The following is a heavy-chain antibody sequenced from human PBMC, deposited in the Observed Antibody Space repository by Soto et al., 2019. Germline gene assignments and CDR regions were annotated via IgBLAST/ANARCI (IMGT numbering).Heavy chain of an antibody. CDR3: ARRYGDYFDY. J-gene: IGHJ4*02. CDR2: IYYSGST. D-gene: IGHD4-17*01. Sequence: SDPLSLTCTVSGGSISSYYWSWIRQPPGKGLEWIGYIYYSGSTNYNPSLKSRVTISVDTSKNQFSLKLSSVTAADTAVYYCARRYGDYFDYWGQGTLVTVSS. V-gene: IGHV4-59*08. CDR1: GGSISSYY.